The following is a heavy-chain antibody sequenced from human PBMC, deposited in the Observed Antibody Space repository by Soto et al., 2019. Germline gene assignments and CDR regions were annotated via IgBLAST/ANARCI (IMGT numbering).Heavy chain of an antibody. V-gene: IGHV4-31*03. CDR2: IYYSGST. J-gene: IGHJ6*03. CDR1: GGSISSGGYY. Sequence: SETLSLTCTVSGGSISSGGYYWSWIRQHPGKGLEWIGYIYYSGSTYYNPSLKSRVTISVDTSKNQFSLKLSSVTAADTAVYYCARVKGVYDFWSGYYSYYMDVWGKGTTVTVSS. D-gene: IGHD3-3*01. CDR3: ARVKGVYDFWSGYYSYYMDV.